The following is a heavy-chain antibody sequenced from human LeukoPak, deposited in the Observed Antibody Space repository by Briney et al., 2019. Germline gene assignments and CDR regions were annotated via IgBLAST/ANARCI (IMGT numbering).Heavy chain of an antibody. V-gene: IGHV5-51*01. D-gene: IGHD4-17*01. Sequence: GESPKISCKGSGYSFTSYWIGWVRQMPGKGLEWMGIIYPGDSDTRYSPSFQGQVTISADKSISTAYLQWSSLKASDTAMYYCASSGDDYGDSNWFDPWGQGTLVTVSS. CDR2: IYPGDSDT. J-gene: IGHJ5*02. CDR1: GYSFTSYW. CDR3: ASSGDDYGDSNWFDP.